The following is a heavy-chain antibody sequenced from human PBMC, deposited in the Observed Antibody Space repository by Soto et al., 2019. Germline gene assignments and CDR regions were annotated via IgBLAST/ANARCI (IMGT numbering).Heavy chain of an antibody. CDR3: ARDSSGLDY. CDR1: GYTFTSYG. J-gene: IGHJ4*02. V-gene: IGHV1-18*01. Sequence: ASVEVSCKASGYTFTSYGISWVRKAPGQGLEWMGWISAYNGNTNYAQKLQVRVTVTTDTSTSTAYMELRSLRSDDTAVYYCARDSSGLDYWAQGTLVPVSS. CDR2: ISAYNGNT. D-gene: IGHD3-22*01.